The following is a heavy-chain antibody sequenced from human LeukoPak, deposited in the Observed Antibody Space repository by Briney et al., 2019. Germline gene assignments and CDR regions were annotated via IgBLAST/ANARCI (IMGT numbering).Heavy chain of an antibody. CDR1: GYTFTGYY. J-gene: IGHJ6*03. Sequence: ASVKVSCKASGYTFTGYYIHWVRQAPGQGLEWMGWISAYNGNTNYAQKLQGRVTMTTDTSTSTAYMELRSLRSDDTAVYYCARVDGDYYYYYYMDVWGKGTTVTVSS. CDR2: ISAYNGNT. CDR3: ARVDGDYYYYYYMDV. V-gene: IGHV1-18*04. D-gene: IGHD4-17*01.